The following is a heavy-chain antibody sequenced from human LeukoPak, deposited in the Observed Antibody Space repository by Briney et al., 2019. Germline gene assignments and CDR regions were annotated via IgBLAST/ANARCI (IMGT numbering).Heavy chain of an antibody. CDR2: IYYSGST. CDR3: ARDRVAAAEYYYYYGMDV. Sequence: SETLFLTSCASCGSTISYYWSWLRRPPREGVGGMGYIYYSGSTNYNPSLKSRVSISVDTSKNQFSLKLSSVTAADTAVYYCARDRVAAAEYYYYYGMDVWGQGTTVTVSS. D-gene: IGHD6-13*01. CDR1: CGSTISYY. V-gene: IGHV4-59*01. J-gene: IGHJ6*02.